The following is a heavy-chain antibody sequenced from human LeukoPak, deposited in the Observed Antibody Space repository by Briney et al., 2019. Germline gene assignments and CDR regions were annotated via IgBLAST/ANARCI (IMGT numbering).Heavy chain of an antibody. J-gene: IGHJ4*02. CDR3: TRDRSRAEDV. D-gene: IGHD1-14*01. CDR1: GFTFSGHW. Sequence: GGSLTLSCAASGFTFSGHWMSWVRQAPGKGLEWVANINQGGSDKYYVDSVKGRFTISRDNANNLLYLQMNSLRGEDTAVYYCTRDRSRAEDVWGQGTLVTVSS. CDR2: INQGGSDK. V-gene: IGHV3-7*01.